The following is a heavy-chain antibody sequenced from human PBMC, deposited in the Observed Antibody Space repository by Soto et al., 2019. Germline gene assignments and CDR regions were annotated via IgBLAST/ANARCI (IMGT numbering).Heavy chain of an antibody. V-gene: IGHV3-48*02. J-gene: IGHJ4*02. CDR2: ITSDTNTI. Sequence: EVQLVESGGGLVQPGGSLRLSCAASGFPFSIYSMNWVRQPPGKGLEWSSYITSDTNTIKYADSVKGRFTISRDNAKNLVYLQMNSLRDEDTAVYFCARSVEGHFDYWGQGTVVTVSS. CDR1: GFPFSIYS. CDR3: ARSVEGHFDY. D-gene: IGHD6-19*01.